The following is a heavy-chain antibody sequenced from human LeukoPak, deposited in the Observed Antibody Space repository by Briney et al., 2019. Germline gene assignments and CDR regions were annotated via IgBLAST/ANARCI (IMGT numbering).Heavy chain of an antibody. V-gene: IGHV5-51*01. D-gene: IGHD2-2*03. CDR2: IYPGDSDT. CDR1: GYSFTSYW. J-gene: IGHJ4*02. CDR3: ARLGSYIYYFDY. Sequence: GESLQISCNGSGYSFTSYWIGWVRQMPRKGLEWMGIIYPGDSDTSYSPSFQGHVTISADKSISTAYLQWSSLKASDTAMYYCARLGSYIYYFDYWGQGTLVTVSS.